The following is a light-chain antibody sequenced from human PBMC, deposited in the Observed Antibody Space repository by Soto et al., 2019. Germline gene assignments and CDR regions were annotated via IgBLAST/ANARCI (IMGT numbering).Light chain of an antibody. CDR1: QTISSNY. J-gene: IGKJ3*01. Sequence: EMVLTQSPGTLSLSAGDRATLSCRASQTISSNYLAWYQQKPGQAPRLLIFGASYRATGIPDRFSGSGSGTDFTLTISRLEPEDFAVYYCQQYGRSPPEFTFGPGTKVDIK. V-gene: IGKV3-20*01. CDR2: GAS. CDR3: QQYGRSPPEFT.